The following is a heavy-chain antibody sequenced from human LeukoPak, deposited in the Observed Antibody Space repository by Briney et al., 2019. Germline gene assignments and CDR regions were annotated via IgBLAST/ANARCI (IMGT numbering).Heavy chain of an antibody. CDR3: ARAERITIFGVVILTDAFDI. Sequence: ASVKVSCKASGYTFTSYGISWVRQAPGQGLEWMGWISAYNGNTNYAQKLQGRVTMTTDTSTSTAYMELRSLRSGDTAVYYCARAERITIFGVVILTDAFDIWGQGTMVTVSS. V-gene: IGHV1-18*01. J-gene: IGHJ3*02. CDR1: GYTFTSYG. D-gene: IGHD3-3*01. CDR2: ISAYNGNT.